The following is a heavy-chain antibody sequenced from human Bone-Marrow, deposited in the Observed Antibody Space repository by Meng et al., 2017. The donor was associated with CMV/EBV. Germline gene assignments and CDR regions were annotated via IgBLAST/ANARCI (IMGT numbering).Heavy chain of an antibody. CDR1: GFTFSSSA. J-gene: IGHJ6*02. D-gene: IGHD2-2*01. CDR3: ARGGGYCSSTSCYSHYYYGMDV. V-gene: IGHV3-23*01. Sequence: GGSLRLSCAASGFTFSSSAMSWVRQAPGKGLEWVSAISGSGRSIYYADSVKGRFTISRDNSKNTLYLQMNSLRAEDTAVYYCARGGGYCSSTSCYSHYYYGMDVWGQGTTVTVSS. CDR2: ISGSGRSI.